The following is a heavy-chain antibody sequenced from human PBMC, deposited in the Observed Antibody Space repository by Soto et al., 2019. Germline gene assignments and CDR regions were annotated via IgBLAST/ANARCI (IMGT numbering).Heavy chain of an antibody. CDR3: ARGVLREDAFDI. CDR1: GGTFSSYA. J-gene: IGHJ3*02. D-gene: IGHD3-10*01. CDR2: IITIFGTA. V-gene: IGHV1-69*01. Sequence: QVQLVQSGAEVKKPGSSVKVSCKASGGTFSSYAISWVRQAPGQGLAWMGGIITIFGTANYAQKCQGRVTITADESTSTAYMELSSLRSEDTAVYYCARGVLREDAFDIWGQGTMVTVSS.